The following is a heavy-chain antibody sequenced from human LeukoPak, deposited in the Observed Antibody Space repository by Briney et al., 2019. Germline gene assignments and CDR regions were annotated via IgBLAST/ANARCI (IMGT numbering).Heavy chain of an antibody. D-gene: IGHD6-19*01. CDR3: ARYGQWRPEYFQH. V-gene: IGHV3-7*01. J-gene: IGHJ1*01. CDR2: IKQDGSEK. Sequence: PGGSLRLSCAASGFTFSSYAMSWVRQAPGKGLEWVANIKQDGSEKYYVDSVKGRFTISRDNAKNSLYLQMNSLRAEDTAVYYCARYGQWRPEYFQHWGQGTLVTVSS. CDR1: GFTFSSYA.